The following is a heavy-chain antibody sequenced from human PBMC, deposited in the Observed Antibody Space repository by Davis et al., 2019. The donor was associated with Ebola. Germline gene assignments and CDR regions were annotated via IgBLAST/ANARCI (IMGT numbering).Heavy chain of an antibody. CDR3: ARGDFWSGFDY. CDR1: GYTFRSYG. V-gene: IGHV1-18*01. J-gene: IGHJ4*02. Sequence: ASVKVSCKASGYTFRSYGISWVRQAPGQGLEWMGWISGYNGNTNYGQKFQGRVTMTIEISTSTAYMELRSLRSDDTAVYYCARGDFWSGFDYWGQGTLVTVSS. CDR2: ISGYNGNT. D-gene: IGHD3-3*01.